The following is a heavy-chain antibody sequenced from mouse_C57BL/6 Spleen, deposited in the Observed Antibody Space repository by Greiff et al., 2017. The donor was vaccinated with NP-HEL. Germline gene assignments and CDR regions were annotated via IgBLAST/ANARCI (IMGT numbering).Heavy chain of an antibody. CDR3: ARGGGYDEDYYAMDY. CDR2: INYDGSST. Sequence: EVKVVESEGGLVQPGSSMKLSCTASGFTFSDYYMAWVRQVPEKGLEWVANINYDGSSTYYLDSLKSRFIISRDNAKNILYLQMSSLKSEDTATYYCARGGGYDEDYYAMDYWGQGTSVTVSS. D-gene: IGHD2-2*01. V-gene: IGHV5-16*01. J-gene: IGHJ4*01. CDR1: GFTFSDYY.